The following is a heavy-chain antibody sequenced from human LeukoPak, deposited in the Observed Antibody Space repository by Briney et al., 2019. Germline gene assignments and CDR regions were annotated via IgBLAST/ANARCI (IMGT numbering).Heavy chain of an antibody. D-gene: IGHD2-15*01. CDR1: GFTFDDYA. CDR2: ISWNSGSI. V-gene: IGHV3-9*01. J-gene: IGHJ6*02. Sequence: GGSLRLSCAASGFTFDDYAMHWVRQAPGKGLEWVSGISWNSGSIGYADSVKGRFTISRDNAKNSLYLQMNSLRAEDTALYYCAKDREVVVAAKNYYYYGMDVWGQGTTVTVSS. CDR3: AKDREVVVAAKNYYYYGMDV.